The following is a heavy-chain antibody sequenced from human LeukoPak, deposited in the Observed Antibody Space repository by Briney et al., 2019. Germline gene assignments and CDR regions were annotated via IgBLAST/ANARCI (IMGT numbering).Heavy chain of an antibody. CDR2: INWNGGST. CDR3: ARDGGSSWWDY. CDR1: GFTFDDYG. Sequence: GGSLRLSCAASGFTFDDYGMSWVRQAPGKGLEWVSGINWNGGSTGYADSVKGRFTISRDNAKNSLYLQMNSLRAEDTALYHCARDGGSSWWDYWGQGTLVTVSS. V-gene: IGHV3-20*01. J-gene: IGHJ4*02. D-gene: IGHD6-13*01.